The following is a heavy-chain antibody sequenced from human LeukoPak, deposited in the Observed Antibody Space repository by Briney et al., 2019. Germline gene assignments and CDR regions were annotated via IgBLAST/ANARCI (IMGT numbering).Heavy chain of an antibody. J-gene: IGHJ4*02. CDR1: GFTFSSYG. CDR2: IWYDGSNK. D-gene: IGHD3-3*01. CDR3: ARDGNFWSGHPFDY. V-gene: IGHV3-33*01. Sequence: GGSLRLSCAASGFTFSSYGMHWVRQAPDKGLEWVAVIWYDGSNKYYADSVKGRFTISRDNSKNTLYLQMNSLRAEDTAVYYCARDGNFWSGHPFDYWGQGTLVTVSS.